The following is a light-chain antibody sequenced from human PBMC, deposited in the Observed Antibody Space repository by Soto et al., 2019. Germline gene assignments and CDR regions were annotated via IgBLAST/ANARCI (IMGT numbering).Light chain of an antibody. CDR1: QDIRND. Sequence: IHVTQAPSSRSASVLDIVRVSFRTSQDIRNDLGWYQQKPGKAPKLVIYGVFNLQSGVPSRFSGSGFGTDFTLTISSLQPEDSATYYCLQDFNYPLTFGGGTKVDIK. CDR2: GVF. CDR3: LQDFNYPLT. V-gene: IGKV1-6*01. J-gene: IGKJ4*01.